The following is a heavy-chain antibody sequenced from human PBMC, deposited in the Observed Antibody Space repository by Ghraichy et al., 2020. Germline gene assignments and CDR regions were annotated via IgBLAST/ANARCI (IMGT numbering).Heavy chain of an antibody. CDR3: ARHRLSSSWFTGGHYFDY. V-gene: IGHV4-39*01. J-gene: IGHJ4*02. CDR2: IYYSGST. CDR1: GGSISNSDYY. Sequence: SETLSLTCTVSGGSISNSDYYWGWIRQPPGKGLEWIGTIYYSGSTYYNPSLKSRITISVDTSKNHFSLKLSSVTAADTALYYCARHRLSSSWFTGGHYFDYWGQGNFVTVSS. D-gene: IGHD6-13*01.